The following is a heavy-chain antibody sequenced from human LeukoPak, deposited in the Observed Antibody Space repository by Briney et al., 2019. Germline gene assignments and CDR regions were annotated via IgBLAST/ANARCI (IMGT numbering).Heavy chain of an antibody. CDR3: AGDYYDILTGYSIRGAFDI. D-gene: IGHD3-9*01. V-gene: IGHV1-69*04. J-gene: IGHJ3*02. Sequence: SVKVSCKASGGTFSSYAISWVRQAPGQGLEWMGRIIPILGIANYAQKFQGRVTITADKSTSTAYMELSSLRSEDTAVYYCAGDYYDILTGYSIRGAFDIWGQGTMVTVSS. CDR1: GGTFSSYA. CDR2: IIPILGIA.